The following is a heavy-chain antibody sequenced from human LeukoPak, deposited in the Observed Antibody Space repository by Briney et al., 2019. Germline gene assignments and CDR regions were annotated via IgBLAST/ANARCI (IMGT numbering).Heavy chain of an antibody. V-gene: IGHV1-8*03. CDR2: MNPNSGYT. Sequence: AASVKVSCKPSAYTFTTYDINWVRQATGQGLEWMGWMNPNSGYTGYAQKFQGRVTITRYTSISTAHMELSSLSPEDTAVYYCARVAGSIDYWGQGTLVTVSS. J-gene: IGHJ4*02. CDR1: AYTFTTYD. D-gene: IGHD6-19*01. CDR3: ARVAGSIDY.